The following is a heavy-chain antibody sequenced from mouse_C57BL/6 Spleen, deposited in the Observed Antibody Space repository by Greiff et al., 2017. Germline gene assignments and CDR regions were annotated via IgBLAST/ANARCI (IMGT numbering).Heavy chain of an antibody. Sequence: QVQLQQPGAELVMPGASVKLSCKASGYTFTSYWMHWVKQRPGQGLEWIGEIDPSDSYTNYNQKFKGKSTLTVDKSSSTAYMQLSSLTSEDSAVYYCARRGEGLLSGGFDVWGTGTTVTVSS. CDR2: IDPSDSYT. V-gene: IGHV1-69*01. CDR3: ARRGEGLLSGGFDV. D-gene: IGHD2-3*01. J-gene: IGHJ1*03. CDR1: GYTFTSYW.